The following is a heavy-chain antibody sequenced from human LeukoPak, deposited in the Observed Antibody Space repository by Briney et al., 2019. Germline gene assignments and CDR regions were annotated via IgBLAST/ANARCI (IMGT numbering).Heavy chain of an antibody. J-gene: IGHJ5*02. V-gene: IGHV4-59*08. Sequence: SETLSLTCTVSGASISSHYWSWIRQSPGKGLEWIGYISYSGITNYNPSLKSRVTISVDTSKNQFSLKLSSVTAADTAVYYCARTYYDFWSGPRVDPWGQGTLVTVSS. CDR3: ARTYYDFWSGPRVDP. CDR1: GASISSHY. D-gene: IGHD3-3*01. CDR2: ISYSGIT.